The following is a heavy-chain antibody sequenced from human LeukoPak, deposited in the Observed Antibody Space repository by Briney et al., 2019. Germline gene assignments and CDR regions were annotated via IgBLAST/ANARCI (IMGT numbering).Heavy chain of an antibody. Sequence: ESGGSLRLSCEASGFTFSRYALTWVRQAPGKGLEWVSTISSSAASTFYADSVKGLFTISRQNSKNTLYLQMNSLRAEDTAVYYCARGGGSVFFDYWGQGTLVTVSS. CDR2: ISSSAAST. CDR1: GFTFSRYA. D-gene: IGHD1-26*01. J-gene: IGHJ4*02. V-gene: IGHV3-23*01. CDR3: ARGGGSVFFDY.